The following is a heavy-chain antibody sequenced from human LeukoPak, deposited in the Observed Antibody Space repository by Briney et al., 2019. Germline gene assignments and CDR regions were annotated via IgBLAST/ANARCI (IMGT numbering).Heavy chain of an antibody. CDR3: ARGGSYYGSGGNWFDP. J-gene: IGHJ5*02. Sequence: SETLSLTCTVSGYSISSGYYWGWIRQPPGKGLEWIGSIYHSGSTYYNPSLKSRVTISVDTSKNQFSLKLSSVTAADTAVYYCARGGSYYGSGGNWFDPWGQGTLVTVSS. CDR2: IYHSGST. CDR1: GYSISSGYY. D-gene: IGHD3-10*01. V-gene: IGHV4-38-2*02.